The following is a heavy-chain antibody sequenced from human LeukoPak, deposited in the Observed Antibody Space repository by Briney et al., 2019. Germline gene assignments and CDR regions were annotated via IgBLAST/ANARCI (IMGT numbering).Heavy chain of an antibody. J-gene: IGHJ3*02. Sequence: SETLSLTCTVSGYSISSGYYWGWIRQPPGKGLEWIGSIYHSGSTYHNPSLKSRVTISVDTSKNQFSLKLSSVTAADTAVYYCARSVIAVTFDAFDIWGQGTMVTVSS. D-gene: IGHD2-21*01. V-gene: IGHV4-38-2*02. CDR2: IYHSGST. CDR1: GYSISSGYY. CDR3: ARSVIAVTFDAFDI.